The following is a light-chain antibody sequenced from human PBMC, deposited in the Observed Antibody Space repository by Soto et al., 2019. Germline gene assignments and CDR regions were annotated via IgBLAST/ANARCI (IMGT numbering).Light chain of an antibody. CDR2: GAS. V-gene: IGKV1-5*01. J-gene: IGKJ1*01. CDR3: QQFNSYPWT. Sequence: DIQMTQSPSTLSASVGDRVTISCRASQIISSHLAWYQLKPGKAPKLLIYGASSLESGVPPRFSGSGSGTEFTLTISGLQPDDFATYYCQQFNSYPWTFGQGTKVDIK. CDR1: QIISSH.